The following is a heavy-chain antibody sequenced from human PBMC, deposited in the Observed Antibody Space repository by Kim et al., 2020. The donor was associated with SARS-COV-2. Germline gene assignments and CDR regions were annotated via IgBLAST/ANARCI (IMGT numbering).Heavy chain of an antibody. J-gene: IGHJ4*02. V-gene: IGHV3-43*02. CDR1: GFTVDEDA. D-gene: IGHD6-19*01. CDR2: ISRDGGEI. Sequence: GGSLRLSCAASGFTVDEDAIQWVRQVPGKGLEWVSLISRDGGEIKYADSVKGRVTISRDNSKKSVYLQMNSLRSEDTALYYCVRGQQWLIKNWGQGTQVTVSS. CDR3: VRGQQWLIKN.